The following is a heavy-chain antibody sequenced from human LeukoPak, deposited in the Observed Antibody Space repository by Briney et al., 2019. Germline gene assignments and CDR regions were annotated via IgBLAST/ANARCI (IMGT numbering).Heavy chain of an antibody. CDR1: GGTFSSYA. Sequence: GASVKVSCKASGGTFSSYAISWVRQAPGQGLEWMGRIIPIFGTANYAQKFQGRVTITADESTSTAYMELSSLRSEDTAAYYCAREAEYSYGTHFDYWGQGTLVTVSS. CDR2: IIPIFGTA. CDR3: AREAEYSYGTHFDY. D-gene: IGHD5-18*01. J-gene: IGHJ4*02. V-gene: IGHV1-69*13.